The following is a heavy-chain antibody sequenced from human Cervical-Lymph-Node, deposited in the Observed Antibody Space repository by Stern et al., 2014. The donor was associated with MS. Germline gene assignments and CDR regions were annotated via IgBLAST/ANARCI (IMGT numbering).Heavy chain of an antibody. CDR2: ISWNSDSI. V-gene: IGHV3-9*01. Sequence: EVQLVESGGGLVQPGRSLRLSCAASRFTFDDYAMHWVRQGPGKGLEWVSGISWNSDSIGYADSVKGRFTISRDNAKNSLYLQMNSLRAEDTALYYCVKDIYTYLGGAFDYWGQGTLVTVSS. CDR1: RFTFDDYA. J-gene: IGHJ4*02. CDR3: VKDIYTYLGGAFDY. D-gene: IGHD5-18*01.